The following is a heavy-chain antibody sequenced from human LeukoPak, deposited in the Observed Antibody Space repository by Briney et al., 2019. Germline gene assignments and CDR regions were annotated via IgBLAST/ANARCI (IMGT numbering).Heavy chain of an antibody. CDR1: GGSISSGSYY. V-gene: IGHV4-61*02. Sequence: SETLSLTCTVSGGSISSGSYYWSWIRQSPGKGLEWIGRIYTSGSTNYNPSLKSRVTMSVDTSKKQFSLKLSSVTAADTAVYYCARVRGSSGSYEYYHYMDVWGKGTTVTISS. D-gene: IGHD1-26*01. CDR3: ARVRGSSGSYEYYHYMDV. CDR2: IYTSGST. J-gene: IGHJ6*03.